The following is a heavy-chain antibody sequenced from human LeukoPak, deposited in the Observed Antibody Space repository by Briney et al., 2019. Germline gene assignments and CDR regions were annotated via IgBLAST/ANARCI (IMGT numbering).Heavy chain of an antibody. Sequence: SETLSLTCTVSGVSISSSNSYWGWIRQPPGKGLEWIGSIYYSGNTYYNASLKSQVSISIDTSKNQFSPRLTSVTAADTAVYYCARVTFGGWSYPFYYYYMDVWGKGTTVTISS. CDR2: IYYSGNT. V-gene: IGHV4-39*01. CDR3: ARVTFGGWSYPFYYYYMDV. D-gene: IGHD6-19*01. CDR1: GVSISSSNSY. J-gene: IGHJ6*03.